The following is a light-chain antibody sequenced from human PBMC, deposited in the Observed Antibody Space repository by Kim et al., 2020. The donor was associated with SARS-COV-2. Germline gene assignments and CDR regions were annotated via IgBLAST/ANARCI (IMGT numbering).Light chain of an antibody. J-gene: IGLJ6*01. V-gene: IGLV3-9*01. Sequence: SYELTQPLSVSVALGQTARITCGGNNIGSKNVHWYQQKPGQAPVLVIYRDSNRPSGIPERFSGSNSGNTATLTISRAQAGDEADYYCQVWDRFGSGTKVTVL. CDR3: QVWDR. CDR1: NIGSKN. CDR2: RDS.